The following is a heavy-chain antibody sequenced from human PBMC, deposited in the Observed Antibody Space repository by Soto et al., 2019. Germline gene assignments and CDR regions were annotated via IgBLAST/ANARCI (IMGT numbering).Heavy chain of an antibody. Sequence: QVRLQQWGAGLFKPSETLSLTCGVYGESSSTYYWNWIRQSTGKGLEWIADIHYNGRTNYNPSLKSRLTISVDTTQKQFSLNLTAVTAADTAVYYCVRFEEPSPGSGPLADFWGQGTLVTVSS. CDR1: GESSSTYY. D-gene: IGHD3-10*01. V-gene: IGHV4-34*01. CDR3: VRFEEPSPGSGPLADF. CDR2: IHYNGRT. J-gene: IGHJ4*02.